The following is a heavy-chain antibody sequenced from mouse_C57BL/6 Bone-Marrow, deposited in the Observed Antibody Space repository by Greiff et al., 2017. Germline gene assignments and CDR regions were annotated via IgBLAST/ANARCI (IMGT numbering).Heavy chain of an antibody. D-gene: IGHD2-5*01. Sequence: EVNVVESGGGLVKPGGSLKLSCAASGFTFSSYAMSWVRQTPDKRLEWVATISDGGSYTYYPDNVKGRFTISRDNAKNNLYLQMSHLKSEDTAMYYCARGAYYSNYEAMDYWGQGTSVTVSS. CDR1: GFTFSSYA. V-gene: IGHV5-4*03. CDR2: ISDGGSYT. J-gene: IGHJ4*01. CDR3: ARGAYYSNYEAMDY.